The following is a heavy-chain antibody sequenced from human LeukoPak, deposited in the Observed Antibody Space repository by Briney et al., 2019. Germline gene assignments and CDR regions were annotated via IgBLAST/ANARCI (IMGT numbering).Heavy chain of an antibody. J-gene: IGHJ4*02. Sequence: GGTLRLSCAASGFTFSSYGMSWVRQAPGKGLEWVSAISGSGGSTYYADSVKGRFTISRDNSKNTLYLQMNSLRAEDTAVYYCAKPKYYYGSGSPYYFDYWGQGTLVTVSS. D-gene: IGHD3-10*01. V-gene: IGHV3-23*01. CDR1: GFTFSSYG. CDR3: AKPKYYYGSGSPYYFDY. CDR2: ISGSGGST.